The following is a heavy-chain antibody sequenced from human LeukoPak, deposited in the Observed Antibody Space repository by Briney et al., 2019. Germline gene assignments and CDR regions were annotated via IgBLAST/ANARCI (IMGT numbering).Heavy chain of an antibody. V-gene: IGHV3-30*18. CDR1: GFTFSSYG. J-gene: IGHJ4*02. CDR2: ISYDGSNK. Sequence: PGGSLRLSCAASGFTFSSYGMHWVRQAPGKGLEWVAVISYDGSNKYYADSVKGRFTISRDNSKNTLYLQMNSLRAEDTAVYYCAKDLGSSWYFDYWGQGTLVTVSS. D-gene: IGHD6-13*01. CDR3: AKDLGSSWYFDY.